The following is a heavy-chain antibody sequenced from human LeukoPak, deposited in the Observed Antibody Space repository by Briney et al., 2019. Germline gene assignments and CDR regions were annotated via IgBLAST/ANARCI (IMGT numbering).Heavy chain of an antibody. V-gene: IGHV3-21*01. D-gene: IGHD2-2*01. CDR1: GFTFSSYS. CDR2: ISSSSSYI. Sequence: GGSLRLSCAASGFTFSSYSMNWVRQAPGKGLEWVSSISSSSSYIYYADSVKGRFTISRDNAKNSLYLQMNSLRAEDTAVYYCARAFDVVVPAATPAIPYYYYYGMDVWGQGTTVTVSS. CDR3: ARAFDVVVPAATPAIPYYYYYGMDV. J-gene: IGHJ6*02.